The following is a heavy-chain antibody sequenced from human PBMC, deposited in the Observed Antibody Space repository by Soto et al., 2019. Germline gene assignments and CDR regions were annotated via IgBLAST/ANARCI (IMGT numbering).Heavy chain of an antibody. V-gene: IGHV1-18*01. CDR1: GYTFSSYG. J-gene: IGHJ4*02. D-gene: IGHD3-10*02. CDR2: ISADNGNT. Sequence: PSVKVSCKASGYTFSSYGISWVRQAPGQGLEWMGWISADNGNTNYAHKLQGRVAMTTDTSTSTAYMELRSLRSDDTAVYYCARDFVRGRVPFDHWGQGTLVTVSS. CDR3: ARDFVRGRVPFDH.